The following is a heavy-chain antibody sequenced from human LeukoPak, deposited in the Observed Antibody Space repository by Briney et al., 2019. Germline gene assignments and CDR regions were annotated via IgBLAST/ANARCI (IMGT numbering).Heavy chain of an antibody. J-gene: IGHJ4*02. Sequence: GGSLRLSCAASGFTFTSYSMNWVRQAPGKGLEWVSSISGSSTFIYYADSVKGRFTISRDNAKNSLYLQMNSLRAEDTAVYYCAREVGSAAAASHFDYWGQGTLVTVSS. CDR1: GFTFTSYS. V-gene: IGHV3-21*01. CDR2: ISGSSTFI. CDR3: AREVGSAAAASHFDY. D-gene: IGHD2-2*01.